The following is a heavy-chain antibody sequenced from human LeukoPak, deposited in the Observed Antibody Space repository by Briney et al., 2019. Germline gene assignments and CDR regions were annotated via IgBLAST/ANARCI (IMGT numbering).Heavy chain of an antibody. CDR3: ARCITMVRGGQYYFDY. CDR2: IYYSGST. V-gene: IGHV4-39*01. D-gene: IGHD3-10*01. CDR1: GGSISSSSYY. J-gene: IGHJ4*02. Sequence: SETLSLTCTVSGGSISSSSYYWGWIRQPPGKGLEWIGSIYYSGSTYYNPSLKSRVTISVDTSKNQFSLKLSSVTAADTAVYYCARCITMVRGGQYYFDYWGQGTLVTVSP.